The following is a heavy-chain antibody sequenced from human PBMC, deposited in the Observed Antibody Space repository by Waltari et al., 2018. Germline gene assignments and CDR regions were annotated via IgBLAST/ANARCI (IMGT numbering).Heavy chain of an antibody. V-gene: IGHV1-69*05. CDR1: GGTFSRLA. CDR2: IIPIFGTA. J-gene: IGHJ6*02. CDR3: ARGPEGPTYGAYYGMDV. D-gene: IGHD3-16*01. Sequence: QVQLVQSGAEVKKPGSSVKVSCRASGGTFSRLAISWVRRAPGQGLEWMGGIIPIFGTANYAQKFQGRVTITTDESTSTAYMELSSLRSEDTAVYYCARGPEGPTYGAYYGMDVWGQGTTVTVSS.